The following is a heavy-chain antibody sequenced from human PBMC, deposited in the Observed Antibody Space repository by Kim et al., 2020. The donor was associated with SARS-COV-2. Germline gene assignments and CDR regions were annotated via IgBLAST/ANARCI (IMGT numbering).Heavy chain of an antibody. CDR2: ISGYNGNT. Sequence: ASVKVSCKSSGYTFTSYGISWVRQAPGQGLEWMGWISGYNGNTNSAQKLQGRVTMTTDTSTSTAYMELRSLRSDDTAVYYCARDLGYCSGGSCSYSGYWGQGTLVTVSS. V-gene: IGHV1-18*01. D-gene: IGHD2-15*01. CDR3: ARDLGYCSGGSCSYSGY. J-gene: IGHJ4*02. CDR1: GYTFTSYG.